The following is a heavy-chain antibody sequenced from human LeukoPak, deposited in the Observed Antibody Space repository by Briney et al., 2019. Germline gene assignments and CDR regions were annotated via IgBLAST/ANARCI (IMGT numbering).Heavy chain of an antibody. V-gene: IGHV4-34*01. CDR3: AATRAIAVVVAALAY. Sequence: SETLSLTCAVYGGSLSGYHWSWIRQTPGKGLEWIGEINHSGSTNYNPSLKSRVTISLDTSKKQLSLKLSSVTAADTAVYFCAATRAIAVVVAALAYWGQGTLVTVSS. D-gene: IGHD2-15*01. J-gene: IGHJ4*02. CDR2: INHSGST. CDR1: GGSLSGYH.